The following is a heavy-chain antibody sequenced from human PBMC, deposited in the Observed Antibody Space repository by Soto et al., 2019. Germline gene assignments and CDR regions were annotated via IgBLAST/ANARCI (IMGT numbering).Heavy chain of an antibody. CDR1: GGSISSYY. CDR3: ARDTYYYDSSGYYTSYNWFDP. Sequence: SETLSLTCTVSGGSISSYYWSWIRQPPGKGLEWIGYIYYSGSTNYNPSLKSRVTISVDTSKNQFSLKLSSVTAADTAVYYCARDTYYYDSSGYYTSYNWFDPWGQGTLVTVSS. D-gene: IGHD3-22*01. CDR2: IYYSGST. V-gene: IGHV4-59*01. J-gene: IGHJ5*02.